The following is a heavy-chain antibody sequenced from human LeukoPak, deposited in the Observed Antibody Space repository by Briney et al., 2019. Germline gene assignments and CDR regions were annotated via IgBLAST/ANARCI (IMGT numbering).Heavy chain of an antibody. CDR2: IRYDGSNK. CDR3: AKDQGGLL. Sequence: GGSLRLSCAASGFTFRSYDMQWVRLAPAKGLEWVAFIRYDGSNKYYADSVKGRFTISRDNSKNTLYLQMNSVSAEDTAVYYCAKDQGGLLWGQGTLVTVSS. D-gene: IGHD3-10*01. CDR1: GFTFRSYD. V-gene: IGHV3-30*02. J-gene: IGHJ4*02.